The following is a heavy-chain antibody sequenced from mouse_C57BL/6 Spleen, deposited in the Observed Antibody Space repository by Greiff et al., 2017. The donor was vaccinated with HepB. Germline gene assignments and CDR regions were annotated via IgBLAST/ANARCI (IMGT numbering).Heavy chain of an antibody. CDR2: INPNNGGT. CDR1: GYTFTDYN. Sequence: EVKLMESGPELVKPGASVKIPCKASGYTFTDYNMDWVKQSHGKSLEWIGDINPNNGGTIYNQKFKGKATLTVDKSSSTAYMELRSLTSEDTAVYYCARSNGSSLGFAYWGQGTLVTVSA. D-gene: IGHD1-1*01. CDR3: ARSNGSSLGFAY. V-gene: IGHV1-18*01. J-gene: IGHJ3*01.